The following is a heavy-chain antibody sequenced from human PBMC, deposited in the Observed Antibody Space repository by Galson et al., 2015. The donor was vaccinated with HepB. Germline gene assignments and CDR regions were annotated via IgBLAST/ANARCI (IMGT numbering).Heavy chain of an antibody. J-gene: IGHJ2*01. Sequence: SLRLSCAASGFTFSSYEMNWVRQAPGKGLEWVSYISSSGSTIYYADSVKGRFTISRDNAKNSLYLQMNSLRAEDTAVYYCARDGVWIAAGGSVGLDFDLWGRGTLVTVSS. CDR1: GFTFSSYE. D-gene: IGHD6-13*01. V-gene: IGHV3-48*03. CDR2: ISSSGSTI. CDR3: ARDGVWIAAGGSVGLDFDL.